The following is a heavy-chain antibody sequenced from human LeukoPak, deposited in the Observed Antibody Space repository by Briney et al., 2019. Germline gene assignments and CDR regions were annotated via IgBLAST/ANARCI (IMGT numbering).Heavy chain of an antibody. CDR1: GFTVTSNY. D-gene: IGHD6-19*01. CDR2: IYSGGST. V-gene: IGHV3-66*02. Sequence: PGGSLRLSCAASGFTVTSNYMSWVRQAPGKGLEWVSAIYSGGSTYYADSVKGRFTISRDNSKNTLYLQMNSLRAEDTAVYYCARLGGAWYNWFDPWGQGTLVTVSS. J-gene: IGHJ5*02. CDR3: ARLGGAWYNWFDP.